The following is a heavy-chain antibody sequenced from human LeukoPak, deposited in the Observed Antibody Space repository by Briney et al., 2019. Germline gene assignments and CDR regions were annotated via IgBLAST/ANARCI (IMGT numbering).Heavy chain of an antibody. CDR2: ISSSSSTI. V-gene: IGHV3-48*01. Sequence: PGRSLRLSCAASGFTFSSYSMNWVRQAPGKGLEWVSYISSSSSTIYYADSVKGRFTISRDNAKNSLYLQMNSLRAEDTAVYYCARGDYDYVWGSYRYYYFDYWAREPWSPSPQ. CDR1: GFTFSSYS. D-gene: IGHD3-16*02. CDR3: ARGDYDYVWGSYRYYYFDY. J-gene: IGHJ4*02.